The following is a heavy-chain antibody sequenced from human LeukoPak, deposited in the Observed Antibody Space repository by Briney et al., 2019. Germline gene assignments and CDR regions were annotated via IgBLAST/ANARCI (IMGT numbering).Heavy chain of an antibody. Sequence: PSETLSLTCTVSGGSISSSSYYWGWIRQPPGKGLEWIGSIYYSGSTYYNPSLKSRVTISVDTSKNQFSLKLSSVTAADTAVYYCAGENDYYDSSGYYYALGYWGQGTLVTVSS. CDR2: IYYSGST. CDR1: GGSISSSSYY. CDR3: AGENDYYDSSGYYYALGY. V-gene: IGHV4-39*01. D-gene: IGHD3-22*01. J-gene: IGHJ4*02.